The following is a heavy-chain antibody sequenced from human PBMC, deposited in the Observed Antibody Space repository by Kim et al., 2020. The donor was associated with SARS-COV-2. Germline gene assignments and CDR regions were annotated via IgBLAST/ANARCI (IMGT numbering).Heavy chain of an antibody. CDR1: GFTFNNFN. V-gene: IGHV3-48*02. Sequence: GGSLRLSCAASGFTFNNFNMNWVRQAPGKGLEWVSYITGGSGTIYYADSVKGRFTISRDNAKNSLYLQMNSLRDEDTAVYYCARDSCHFSKVYYFDYWGQGTLVTVSS. J-gene: IGHJ4*02. CDR3: ARDSCHFSKVYYFDY. CDR2: ITGGSGTI.